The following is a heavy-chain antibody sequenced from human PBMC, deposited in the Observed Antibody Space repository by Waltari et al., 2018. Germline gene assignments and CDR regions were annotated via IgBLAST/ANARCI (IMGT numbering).Heavy chain of an antibody. Sequence: EVQLVESGGGLVKPGGSLRLSCAASGFTFSSYSMNWVRQAPGKGLEWVSSISSSSYIYYADSVKGRFTISRDNAKNSLYLQMNSLRAEDTAVYYCARDLRASIIVVVPAAMGYWGQGTLVTVSS. CDR3: ARDLRASIIVVVPAAMGY. J-gene: IGHJ4*02. CDR1: GFTFSSYS. CDR2: ISSSSYI. V-gene: IGHV3-21*01. D-gene: IGHD2-2*01.